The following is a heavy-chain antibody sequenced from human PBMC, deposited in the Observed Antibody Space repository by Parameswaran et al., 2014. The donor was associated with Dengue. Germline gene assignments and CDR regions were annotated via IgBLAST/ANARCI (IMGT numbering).Heavy chain of an antibody. V-gene: IGHV3-15*01. J-gene: IGHJ3*02. Sequence: RWIRQPPGKGLEWVGRIKSKTDGGTTDYAAPVKGRFIISRDDSKNMLYLQMNSLKTEDTAVYYCATGYLDAFDIWGQGTMVTVSS. CDR2: IKSKTDGGTT. D-gene: IGHD1-14*01. CDR3: ATGYLDAFDI.